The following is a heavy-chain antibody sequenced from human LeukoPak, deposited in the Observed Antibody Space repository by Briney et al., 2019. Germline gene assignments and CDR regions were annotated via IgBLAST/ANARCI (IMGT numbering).Heavy chain of an antibody. J-gene: IGHJ6*02. D-gene: IGHD4-23*01. CDR2: IDPNSGGT. Sequence: ASVKVSCKASGYRFTGYYMNWVRQAPGQGLEWMGWIDPNSGGTKYAQKFQGRVTMTRDTSISTAYVELSRLRSDDTALYYCAKANYGGDYYYYGMDVWGQGTTVTVSS. CDR3: AKANYGGDYYYYGMDV. V-gene: IGHV1-2*02. CDR1: GYRFTGYY.